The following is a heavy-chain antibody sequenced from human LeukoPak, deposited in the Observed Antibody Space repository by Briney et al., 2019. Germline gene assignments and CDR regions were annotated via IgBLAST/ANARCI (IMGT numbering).Heavy chain of an antibody. Sequence: SETLSLTCTVSGGSIRSSSYYWGWIRQPPGKGLEWIGSIYYSGSTYYNPSLKSRVTISVDTSKNQFSLKLSSVTAADTGVYYSNGGPYYYMDVWGKGTTVTVSS. J-gene: IGHJ6*03. V-gene: IGHV4-39*07. CDR1: GGSIRSSSYY. CDR2: IYYSGST. D-gene: IGHD7-27*01. CDR3: NGGPYYYMDV.